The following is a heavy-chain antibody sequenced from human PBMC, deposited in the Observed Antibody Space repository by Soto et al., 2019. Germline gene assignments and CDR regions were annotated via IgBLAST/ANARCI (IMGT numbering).Heavy chain of an antibody. CDR3: AKDLGFLEWPASPYGMDV. CDR1: GFTFSSYG. Sequence: GGSLRLSCAASGFTFSSYGMHWVRQAPGKGLEWVAVISYDGSNKYYADSVKGRFTISRDNSKNTLYLQMNSLRAEDTAVYYCAKDLGFLEWPASPYGMDVWGQGTTVTVSS. V-gene: IGHV3-30*18. D-gene: IGHD3-3*01. CDR2: ISYDGSNK. J-gene: IGHJ6*02.